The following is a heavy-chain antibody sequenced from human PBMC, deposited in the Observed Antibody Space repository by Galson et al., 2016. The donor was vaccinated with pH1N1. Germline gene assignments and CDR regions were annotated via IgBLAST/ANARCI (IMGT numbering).Heavy chain of an antibody. CDR1: GYTFTDYW. CDR3: AREDPSGFYPH. J-gene: IGHJ4*02. D-gene: IGHD3-22*01. V-gene: IGHV5-51*01. Sequence: QSGAEVTKSGESLKISCEASGYTFTDYWIGWVRQTPGTGLEWIGIIYPRDSDTRYRPSFQGHVTFSADESISSAYLQWSSLKASDSGIYYCAREDPSGFYPHWGQGTLVTVSS. CDR2: IYPRDSDT.